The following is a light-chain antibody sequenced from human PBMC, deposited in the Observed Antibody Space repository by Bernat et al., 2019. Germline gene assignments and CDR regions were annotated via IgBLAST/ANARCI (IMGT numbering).Light chain of an antibody. Sequence: QSALTQPPSASGSPGQSVTISCTGTSSDISGYNYVSWYQQHPGKAPKLIIYEVTQRPSGVPDRFSGSKSGNTASLTVSGLQPDDEADYYCGSYTGINNCVFGTGTKVTVL. V-gene: IGLV2-8*01. CDR2: EVT. CDR1: SSDISGYNY. CDR3: GSYTGINNCV. J-gene: IGLJ1*01.